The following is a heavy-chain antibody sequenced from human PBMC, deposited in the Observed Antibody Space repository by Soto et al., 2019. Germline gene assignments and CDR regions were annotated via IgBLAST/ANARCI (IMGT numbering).Heavy chain of an antibody. D-gene: IGHD4-17*01. CDR1: GFTFSSHT. CDR3: ARQEDGLDY. V-gene: IGHV3-30*04. CDR2: IESDGRNK. J-gene: IGHJ4*02. Sequence: GGSLRLSCAASGFTFSSHTIHWVRQAPGKGLEWVAVIESDGRNKYYAESVKGRFFISRDNSQSTLWLQMNSLRVEDSAIYFCARQEDGLDYWGQGTLVTV.